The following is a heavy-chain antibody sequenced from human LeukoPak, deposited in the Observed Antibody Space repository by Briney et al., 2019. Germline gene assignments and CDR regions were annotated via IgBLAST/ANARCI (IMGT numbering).Heavy chain of an antibody. J-gene: IGHJ3*02. Sequence: GESLKISCKGSGYSFTGYWIGWVRQMPGKGLEWMGIIYPGDSDTRYSPSFQGQVTISADKSISTAYLQWSSLKASDTAMYYCARGENYYDSSGYYLWGDIWGQGTMVTVSS. D-gene: IGHD3-22*01. CDR3: ARGENYYDSSGYYLWGDI. V-gene: IGHV5-51*01. CDR1: GYSFTGYW. CDR2: IYPGDSDT.